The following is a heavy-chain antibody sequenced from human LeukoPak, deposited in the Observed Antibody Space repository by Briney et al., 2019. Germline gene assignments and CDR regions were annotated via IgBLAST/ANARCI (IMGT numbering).Heavy chain of an antibody. Sequence: GGSLRLSCAASGFTFSSYAMSWVRQAPGKGLEWVSAISGSGGSTYYADSVKGRFTISRDSSKNTLYLQMNSLRAEDTAVYYCAKDSSIPPEDYYYYGMDVWGQGTTVTVSS. CDR3: AKDSSIPPEDYYYYGMDV. CDR1: GFTFSSYA. V-gene: IGHV3-23*01. J-gene: IGHJ6*02. CDR2: ISGSGGST. D-gene: IGHD6-6*01.